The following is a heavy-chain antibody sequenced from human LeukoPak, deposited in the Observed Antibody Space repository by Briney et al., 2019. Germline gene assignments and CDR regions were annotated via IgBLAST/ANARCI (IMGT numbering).Heavy chain of an antibody. Sequence: PSETLSLTCTVSGGSISSYYWSWIRQPAGKGLEWIGRIYTSGSTNYNPSLKSRVTMSVDTSKNQFSLKLSSVTAADTAVYYCARGGLDSSGWYAPTSYGMDVWGQGTTVTVSS. V-gene: IGHV4-4*07. CDR1: GGSISSYY. D-gene: IGHD6-19*01. J-gene: IGHJ6*02. CDR2: IYTSGST. CDR3: ARGGLDSSGWYAPTSYGMDV.